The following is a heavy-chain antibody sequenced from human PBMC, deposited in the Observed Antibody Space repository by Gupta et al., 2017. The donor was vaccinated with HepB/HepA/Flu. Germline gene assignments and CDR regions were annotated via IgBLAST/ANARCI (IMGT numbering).Heavy chain of an antibody. CDR3: AREGNPLRFLAESPDWYFDL. CDR2: IYSGGST. J-gene: IGHJ2*01. Sequence: EVQLVESGGGLIQPGGSLRLSCAASGFTVSSNYMSWVRQAPGKGLEWVSVIYSGGSTYYADSVKGRFTISRDNSKNTLYLQMNSLRAEDTAVYYCAREGNPLRFLAESPDWYFDLWGRGTLVTVSS. V-gene: IGHV3-53*01. D-gene: IGHD3-3*01. CDR1: GFTVSSNY.